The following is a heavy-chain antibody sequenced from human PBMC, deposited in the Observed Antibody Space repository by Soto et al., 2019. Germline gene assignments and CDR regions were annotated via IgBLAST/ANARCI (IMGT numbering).Heavy chain of an antibody. D-gene: IGHD3-22*01. V-gene: IGHV1-2*04. CDR1: GYTFTGYY. J-gene: IGHJ4*02. CDR3: ARGGFDSSGHPTYFDY. CDR2: INPNSGGT. Sequence: QVQLVQSGAEVKKPGASVKVSCKASGYTFTGYYMHWVRQAPGQGLEWMGWINPNSGGTNYAQKFQGWVTMTRDTSISTAYMELSRLRSDDTAVYYCARGGFDSSGHPTYFDYWGQGTLVTVSS.